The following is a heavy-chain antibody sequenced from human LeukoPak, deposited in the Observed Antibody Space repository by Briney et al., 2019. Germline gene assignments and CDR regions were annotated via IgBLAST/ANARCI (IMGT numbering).Heavy chain of an antibody. D-gene: IGHD6-19*01. J-gene: IGHJ4*02. V-gene: IGHV1-2*02. CDR2: INPNSGGT. Sequence: ASVKVSCKASGYTFTGYYMHWVRQAPGQGLEWMGWINPNSGGTNYAQKFQGRVTMTRDTSISTAYMELSRLRSDDTAVYYCARGLGFFYSSVEEAYWGKGPLVTVSS. CDR1: GYTFTGYY. CDR3: ARGLGFFYSSVEEAY.